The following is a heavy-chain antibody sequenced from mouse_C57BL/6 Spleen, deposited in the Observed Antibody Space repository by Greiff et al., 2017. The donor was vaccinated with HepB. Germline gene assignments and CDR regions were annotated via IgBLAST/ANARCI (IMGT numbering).Heavy chain of an antibody. V-gene: IGHV1-52*01. Sequence: QVQLQQPGAELVRPGSSVKLSCKASGYTFTSYWMHWVKQRPIQGLEWIGNIDPSDSETHYNQKFKDKATLTVDKSSSTAYMQLSSLTSEDSAVYYCVRGGPYYSNSMDYWGQGTSVTVSS. CDR1: GYTFTSYW. CDR2: IDPSDSET. D-gene: IGHD2-5*01. J-gene: IGHJ4*01. CDR3: VRGGPYYSNSMDY.